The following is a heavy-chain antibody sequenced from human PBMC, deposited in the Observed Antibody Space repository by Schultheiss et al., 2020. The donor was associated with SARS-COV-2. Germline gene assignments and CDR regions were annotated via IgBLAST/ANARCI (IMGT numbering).Heavy chain of an antibody. CDR1: GGSISSYY. Sequence: SETLSLTCTVSGGSISSYYWSWIRQPPGKGLEWIGYIYYSGSTYYNPSLKSRVTISVDTSKNRFSLKLSSVTAADTAVYYCARDGYSSGWLPYDAFDIWGQGTMVTVSS. D-gene: IGHD6-19*01. V-gene: IGHV4-59*12. J-gene: IGHJ3*02. CDR2: IYYSGST. CDR3: ARDGYSSGWLPYDAFDI.